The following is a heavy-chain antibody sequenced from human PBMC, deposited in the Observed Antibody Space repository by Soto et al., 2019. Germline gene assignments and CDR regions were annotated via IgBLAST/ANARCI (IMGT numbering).Heavy chain of an antibody. CDR2: IFNDGRA. CDR1: GFTFTTNY. Sequence: VGSLRLSCVASGFTFTTNYMSWVRQAPGKGLQWVSIIFNDGRAYYADSVKGRFTISRDLSKDTMYLQMNSLRVEDTAMYYCERPDYWGQGTLVTVS. V-gene: IGHV3-53*01. CDR3: ERPDY. J-gene: IGHJ4*02.